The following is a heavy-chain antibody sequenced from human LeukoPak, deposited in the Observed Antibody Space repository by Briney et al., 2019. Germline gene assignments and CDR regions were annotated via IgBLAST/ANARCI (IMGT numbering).Heavy chain of an antibody. J-gene: IGHJ3*02. CDR3: AKSDSGSYLDAFDI. Sequence: GGSLRLSCAASRFTFSSYGMHWVRQAPGKGLEWVAFIRYDGSNKYNADSVKGRFTISRDNSKNMLFLQMNSLRAEDTAVYYCAKSDSGSYLDAFDIWGQGTMVTVSS. D-gene: IGHD1-26*01. V-gene: IGHV3-30*02. CDR2: IRYDGSNK. CDR1: RFTFSSYG.